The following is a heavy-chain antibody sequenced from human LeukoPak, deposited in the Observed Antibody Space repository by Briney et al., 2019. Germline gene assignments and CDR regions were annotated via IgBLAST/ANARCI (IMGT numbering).Heavy chain of an antibody. J-gene: IGHJ6*03. D-gene: IGHD4-11*01. V-gene: IGHV1-2*02. CDR3: ARADSGVTTGLFYYYMDV. CDR2: INPNSGGT. Sequence: ASVKVSCKAAGYTFIGYYMHWVRQAPGQGLEWMGWINPNSGGTNYAQKFQGRVTMTRDTSISTAYMELSRLRSDDTAVYYCARADSGVTTGLFYYYMDVWGKGTTVTVSS. CDR1: GYTFIGYY.